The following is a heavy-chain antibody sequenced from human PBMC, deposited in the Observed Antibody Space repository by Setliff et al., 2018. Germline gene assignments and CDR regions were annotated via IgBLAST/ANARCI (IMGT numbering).Heavy chain of an antibody. CDR1: GGTFSSYA. V-gene: IGHV1-69*13. CDR2: IIPIFGTA. CDR3: AGGGSSYDRPGWFDP. J-gene: IGHJ5*02. Sequence: ASVKVSCKASGGTFSSYAISWVRQAPGQGLEWMGGIIPIFGTANYAQKFQGRVTITADDSTSTAYMELSSLRSEDTAVYYCAGGGSSYDRPGWFDPWGQGSLVTVS. D-gene: IGHD1-26*01.